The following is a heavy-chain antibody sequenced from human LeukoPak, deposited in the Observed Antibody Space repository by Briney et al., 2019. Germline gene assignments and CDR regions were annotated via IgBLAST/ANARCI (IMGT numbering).Heavy chain of an antibody. Sequence: ASVKVSCKASGYTFTGYYMHWVRQAPGQGLEWMGWINPNSGGTNYAQKFQGRVTMTRDTSISTAYMELSRLRSDDTAVYYCARGGGPTHYYDSSIFDYWGQGTLVTVSS. D-gene: IGHD3-22*01. J-gene: IGHJ4*02. V-gene: IGHV1-2*02. CDR3: ARGGGPTHYYDSSIFDY. CDR2: INPNSGGT. CDR1: GYTFTGYY.